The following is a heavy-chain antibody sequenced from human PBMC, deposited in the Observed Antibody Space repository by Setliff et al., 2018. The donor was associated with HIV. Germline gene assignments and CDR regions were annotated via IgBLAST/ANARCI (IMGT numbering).Heavy chain of an antibody. Sequence: PSETLSLTCTVSGGSISSRSYYWGWIRQPPGKGLEWIGYIYYHSGSTYYNPSLKSRVTISVDTSKNQFSLKLSSVTAADTAVYYCARLEVRSFHGYRNSPDYWGQGTLVTVSS. D-gene: IGHD3-16*02. CDR1: GGSISSRSYY. V-gene: IGHV4-39*01. J-gene: IGHJ4*02. CDR2: IYYHSGST. CDR3: ARLEVRSFHGYRNSPDY.